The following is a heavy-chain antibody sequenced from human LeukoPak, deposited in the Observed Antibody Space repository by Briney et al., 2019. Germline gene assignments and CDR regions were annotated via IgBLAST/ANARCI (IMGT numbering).Heavy chain of an antibody. CDR1: GYTFTGYY. CDR2: INPSSGGT. D-gene: IGHD3-16*02. J-gene: IGHJ6*02. Sequence: ASVKVSCKASGYTFTGYYMLWVRQAPGQGLEWMGWINPSSGGTNYAQKFQGRVTMTRDTSITTAYMELSRLRSDDTAVYYCARDPITFGGVIVIPEILGMDVWGQGTRSPSP. V-gene: IGHV1-2*02. CDR3: ARDPITFGGVIVIPEILGMDV.